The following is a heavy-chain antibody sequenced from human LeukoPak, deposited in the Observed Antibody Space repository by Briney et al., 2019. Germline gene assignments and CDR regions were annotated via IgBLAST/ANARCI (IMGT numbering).Heavy chain of an antibody. V-gene: IGHV3-9*01. J-gene: IGHJ4*02. Sequence: GRSLRLSCAASGFAFDDYAMHWVRQGPGKGLEGVSGISWNSGSIGYADSVKGRFTISRDNAKNSLYVQMNSLRAEDTALYYCARQYFDYWGQGTLVTVSS. CDR2: ISWNSGSI. CDR1: GFAFDDYA. CDR3: ARQYFDY.